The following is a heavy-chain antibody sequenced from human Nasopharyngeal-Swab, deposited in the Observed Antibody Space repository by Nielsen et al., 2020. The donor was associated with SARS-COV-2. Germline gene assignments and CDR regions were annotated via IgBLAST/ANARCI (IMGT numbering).Heavy chain of an antibody. D-gene: IGHD3-22*01. CDR3: GRGLFPGDY. CDR1: GFTFSTFS. V-gene: IGHV3-21*01. Sequence: GESLKISCAASGFTFSTFSMTWVRPPRGTRLEWVSPISSSISYIFYADSVKGRFTFSRDDANNLLYLQMNSLRSEDTAVYYCGRGLFPGDYLGQGTLVTVSS. CDR2: ISSSISYI. J-gene: IGHJ4*02.